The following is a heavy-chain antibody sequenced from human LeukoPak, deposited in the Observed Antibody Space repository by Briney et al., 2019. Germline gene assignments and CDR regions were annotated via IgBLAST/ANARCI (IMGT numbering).Heavy chain of an antibody. Sequence: GGSLRLSCAASGFTFSSYGMHWVRQAPGKGLEWVAVISYDGSNKYYADSVKGRFTISRDNSKNTLYLQMNSLKTEDTAVYYCTTGRLERRHWGQGTLVTVSS. CDR3: TTGRLERRH. V-gene: IGHV3-30*03. CDR2: ISYDGSNK. J-gene: IGHJ4*02. CDR1: GFTFSSYG. D-gene: IGHD1-1*01.